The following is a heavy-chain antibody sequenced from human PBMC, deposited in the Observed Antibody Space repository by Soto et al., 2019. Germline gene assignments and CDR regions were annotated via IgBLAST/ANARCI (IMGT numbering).Heavy chain of an antibody. CDR1: GGSFSGYY. CDR3: ARGTADYGSGTTKNYYYYYGMDV. CDR2: INHSGST. J-gene: IGHJ6*02. V-gene: IGHV4-34*01. D-gene: IGHD3-10*01. Sequence: PSETLSLTCAVYGGSFSGYYWSWIRQPPGKGLEWIGEINHSGSTNYNPSLKSRVTISVDTSKNQFSLKLSSVTAADTAVYYCARGTADYGSGTTKNYYYYYGMDVWGQGTTVTVSS.